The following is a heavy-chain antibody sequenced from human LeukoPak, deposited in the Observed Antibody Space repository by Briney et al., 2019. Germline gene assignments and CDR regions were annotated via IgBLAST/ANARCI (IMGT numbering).Heavy chain of an antibody. Sequence: GGSLRLSCAASGFSFSTSLMHWVRQAPGKGLVWVSHISSDGSSIKYADSVKGRFTISRDNSKNTLYLQMNSLRAEDTAVYYCALTYYYDRSRTFDYWGQGTLVTVSS. V-gene: IGHV3-74*03. CDR2: ISSDGSSI. J-gene: IGHJ4*02. D-gene: IGHD3-22*01. CDR3: ALTYYYDRSRTFDY. CDR1: GFSFSTSL.